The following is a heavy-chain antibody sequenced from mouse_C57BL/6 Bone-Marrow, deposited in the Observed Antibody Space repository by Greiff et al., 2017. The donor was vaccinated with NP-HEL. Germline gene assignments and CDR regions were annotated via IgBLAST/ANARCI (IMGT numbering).Heavy chain of an antibody. CDR2: IYPRDGST. J-gene: IGHJ4*01. V-gene: IGHV1-85*01. CDR3: ARLDRYYAMDY. CDR1: GYTFTSYD. Sequence: VQLMESGPELVKPGASVKLSCKASGYTFTSYDINWVKQRPGQGLEWIGWIYPRDGSTKYNEKFKGKATLTVDTSSSTAYMELHSLTSEDSAVYFCARLDRYYAMDYWGQGTSVTVSS. D-gene: IGHD2-14*01.